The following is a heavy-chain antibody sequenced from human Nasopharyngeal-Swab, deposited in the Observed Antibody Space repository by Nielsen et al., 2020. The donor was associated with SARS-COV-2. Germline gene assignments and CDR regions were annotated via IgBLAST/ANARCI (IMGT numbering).Heavy chain of an antibody. Sequence: WIRQPPGKGLEWIGYIYYSGSTYYNPSLKSRVTISVDTSKNQFSLKLSSVTAADTAVYYCAREGGGYCTNGVCYPSNDALDIWGQGTMVTVSS. CDR3: AREGGGYCTNGVCYPSNDALDI. CDR2: IYYSGST. J-gene: IGHJ3*02. V-gene: IGHV4-31*02. D-gene: IGHD2-8*01.